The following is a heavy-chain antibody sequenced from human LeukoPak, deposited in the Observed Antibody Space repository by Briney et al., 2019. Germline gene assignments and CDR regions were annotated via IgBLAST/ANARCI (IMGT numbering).Heavy chain of an antibody. Sequence: GGSLRLSCTASGFTFGDYAMSWVRQAPGKGLEWVGFIRSKAYGGITEYAASVKGRFTISRDDSKSIAYLQMNSLKTEDTAVYYCTLGYCSSTSCYEVPFDYWGQGTLVTVSS. CDR1: GFTFGDYA. CDR3: TLGYCSSTSCYEVPFDY. CDR2: IRSKAYGGIT. J-gene: IGHJ4*02. V-gene: IGHV3-49*04. D-gene: IGHD2-2*01.